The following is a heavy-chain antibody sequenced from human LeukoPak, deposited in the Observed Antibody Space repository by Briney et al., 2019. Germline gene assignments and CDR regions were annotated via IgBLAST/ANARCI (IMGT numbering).Heavy chain of an antibody. CDR3: AKERIGSGWYPIYYYYYGMDV. Sequence: GRSLRLSCAASGFTLSSYGMHWVRQAPGKGLEWVAVISYDGSNKYYADSVKGRFTISRDNSKNTLYLQMNSLRAEDTAVYYCAKERIGSGWYPIYYYYYGMDVWGQGTTVTVSS. CDR1: GFTLSSYG. V-gene: IGHV3-30*18. CDR2: ISYDGSNK. J-gene: IGHJ6*02. D-gene: IGHD6-19*01.